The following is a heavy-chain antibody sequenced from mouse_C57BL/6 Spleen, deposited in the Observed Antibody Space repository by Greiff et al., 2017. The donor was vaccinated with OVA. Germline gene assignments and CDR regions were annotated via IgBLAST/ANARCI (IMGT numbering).Heavy chain of an antibody. Sequence: QVQLKQPGAELVKPGASVKVSCKASGYTFTSYWMHWVKQRPGQGLEWIGRIHPSDSDTNYNQKFKGKATLTVDKSSSTAYMQLSSLTSEDSAVYYCAIHDGYDYAMDYWGQGTSVTVSS. CDR1: GYTFTSYW. CDR3: AIHDGYDYAMDY. J-gene: IGHJ4*01. CDR2: IHPSDSDT. V-gene: IGHV1-74*01. D-gene: IGHD2-3*01.